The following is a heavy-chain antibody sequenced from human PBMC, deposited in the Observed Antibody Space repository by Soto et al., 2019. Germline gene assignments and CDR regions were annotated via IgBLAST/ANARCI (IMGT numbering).Heavy chain of an antibody. Sequence: EVQLVESGGGLVKPGGSLRLSCAASGFTFSNAWMNWVRQAPGKGLEWVGRIKSKTDGGTTDYAAPVKGRFTISRDDSKNTLYLQMNSLKTEDPAVYYCTTDRDTLTGYVSFDYWGQGTLVTVSS. CDR3: TTDRDTLTGYVSFDY. D-gene: IGHD3-9*01. V-gene: IGHV3-15*07. CDR1: GFTFSNAW. CDR2: IKSKTDGGTT. J-gene: IGHJ4*02.